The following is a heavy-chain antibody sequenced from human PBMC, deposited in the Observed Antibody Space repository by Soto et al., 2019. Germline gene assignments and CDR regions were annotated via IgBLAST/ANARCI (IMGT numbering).Heavy chain of an antibody. CDR2: IYPGDSDT. J-gene: IGHJ5*02. Sequence: GESLKISCKGSGYSFTSYWIGWVRQMPGKGLEWMGIIYPGDSDTRYSPSFQGQVTISADKSISIAYLQWSSLKASDTAMYYCARGMTTVVRGNWFDPWGQGTLVTVSS. D-gene: IGHD4-17*01. V-gene: IGHV5-51*01. CDR3: ARGMTTVVRGNWFDP. CDR1: GYSFTSYW.